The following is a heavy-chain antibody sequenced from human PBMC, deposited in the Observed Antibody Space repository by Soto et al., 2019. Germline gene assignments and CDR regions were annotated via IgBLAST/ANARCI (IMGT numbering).Heavy chain of an antibody. J-gene: IGHJ4*02. Sequence: VGSLRLSCAASGFTFTNAWINWVRQAPGKGLEWVGRIKSRTDGGTTDYAAPVKGRFTISRDDSKNTLYLQMNSLKTEDTALYYCTTTNSDRKGDCWGQGTLVNVSS. CDR1: GFTFTNAW. CDR2: IKSRTDGGTT. CDR3: TTTNSDRKGDC. D-gene: IGHD1-26*01. V-gene: IGHV3-15*07.